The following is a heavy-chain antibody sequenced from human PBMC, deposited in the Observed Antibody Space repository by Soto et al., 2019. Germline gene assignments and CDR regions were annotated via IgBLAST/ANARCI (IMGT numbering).Heavy chain of an antibody. CDR3: ASSNSEATGDYYDSSGYGGYYFDY. CDR1: GFTFSSYW. Sequence: GGSLRLSCAASGFTFSSYWMSWVRQAPGKGLEWVANIKQDGSEKYYVDSVKGRFTISRDNAKNSLYLQMNSLRAEDTAVYYCASSNSEATGDYYDSSGYGGYYFDYWGQGTLVTVSS. D-gene: IGHD3-22*01. CDR2: IKQDGSEK. J-gene: IGHJ4*02. V-gene: IGHV3-7*01.